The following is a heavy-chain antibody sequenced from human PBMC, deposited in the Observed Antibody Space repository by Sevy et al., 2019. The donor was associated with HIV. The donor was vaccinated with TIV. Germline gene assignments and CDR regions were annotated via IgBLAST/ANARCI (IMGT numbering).Heavy chain of an antibody. CDR1: GGSISSYY. Sequence: SETLSLTCTVSGGSISSYYWSWIRQPPGKGLEWIGYIYYSGSTNYNPSLQSRVTISVDTSKNQCSLRLSSVTAADTAVYYCARLAPIGNWFDPWGQGTLVTVSS. CDR2: IYYSGST. V-gene: IGHV4-59*12. D-gene: IGHD3-10*01. J-gene: IGHJ5*02. CDR3: ARLAPIGNWFDP.